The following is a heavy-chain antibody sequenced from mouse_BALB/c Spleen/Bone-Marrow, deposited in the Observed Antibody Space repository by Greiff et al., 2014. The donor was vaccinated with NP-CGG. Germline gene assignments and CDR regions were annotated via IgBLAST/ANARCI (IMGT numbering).Heavy chain of an antibody. D-gene: IGHD2-1*01. CDR2: INPGSGGT. J-gene: IGHJ2*01. Sequence: VQLQQSGAKLVRPGTSVKVSCKASGYAFTNYLIEWFKQRPGQGLEWIGVINPGSGGTNFNEKFRGKATLTADKSSSTAYMQFNSLTSDDSAVYFCAREGYYGIDYWGQGTTLTVSS. CDR3: AREGYYGIDY. V-gene: IGHV1-54*03. CDR1: GYAFTNYL.